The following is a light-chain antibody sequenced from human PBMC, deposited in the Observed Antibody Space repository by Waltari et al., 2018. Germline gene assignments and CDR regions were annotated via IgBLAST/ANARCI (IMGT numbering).Light chain of an antibody. CDR3: QHYNSWPPEYT. CDR2: GAS. J-gene: IGKJ2*01. Sequence: EMVMTQSPATLSMSPGETATLSCRASQNIASNLAWYQQKPGQSPRLLIYGASTRASGAPARFSGTGSGTEFTLAISSIQSEDLAVYYCQHYNSWPPEYTFGQGTKLEIK. CDR1: QNIASN. V-gene: IGKV3-15*01.